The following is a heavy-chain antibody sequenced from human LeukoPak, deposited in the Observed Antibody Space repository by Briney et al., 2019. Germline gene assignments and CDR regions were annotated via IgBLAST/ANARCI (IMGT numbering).Heavy chain of an antibody. CDR1: GYTFTSYG. CDR3: ARDSWRYCSSTSCHRGWFDP. Sequence: ASVKVSCKASGYTFTSYGISWVRQAPGQGLEWMGIINPSGGSTSYAQKFQGRVTMTRDTSTSTVYMELSSLRSEDTAVYYCARDSWRYCSSTSCHRGWFDPWGQGTLVAVSS. D-gene: IGHD2-2*02. V-gene: IGHV1-46*01. CDR2: INPSGGST. J-gene: IGHJ5*02.